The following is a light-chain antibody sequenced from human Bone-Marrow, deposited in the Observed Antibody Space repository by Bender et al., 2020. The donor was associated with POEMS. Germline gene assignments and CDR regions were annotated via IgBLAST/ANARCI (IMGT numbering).Light chain of an antibody. J-gene: IGLJ2*01. Sequence: QSVLAQPPSVSGAPGQMVTISCTGSSSNIGSGFDVHWYQQLPGTAPKLLIYGNNNRPSGVPDRFSGSKSGTSASLAITGLQAEDEADYFCQSYDSSLSGQVLFGGGTRLTVL. V-gene: IGLV1-40*01. CDR2: GNN. CDR3: QSYDSSLSGQVL. CDR1: SSNIGSGFD.